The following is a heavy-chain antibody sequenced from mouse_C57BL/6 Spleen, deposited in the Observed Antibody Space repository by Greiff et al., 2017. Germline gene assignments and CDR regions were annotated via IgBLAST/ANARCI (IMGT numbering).Heavy chain of an antibody. J-gene: IGHJ2*01. Sequence: VQLQQSGAELVKPGASVKISCKASGYAFSSYWMNWVKQRPGKGLEWIGQIYPGDGDTNYNGKFKGKATLTADKSSSTAYMQLSSLTSEDSAVYFCAREVPVQYFDYWGQGTTLTVSS. V-gene: IGHV1-80*01. CDR1: GYAFSSYW. CDR3: AREVPVQYFDY. CDR2: IYPGDGDT.